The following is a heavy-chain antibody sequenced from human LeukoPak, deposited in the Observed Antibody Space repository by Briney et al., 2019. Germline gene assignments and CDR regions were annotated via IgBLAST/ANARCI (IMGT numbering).Heavy chain of an antibody. J-gene: IGHJ4*02. CDR2: ISYDGSNK. Sequence: PGRSLRLSCAVSGFTFSSYAMHWVCQAPGKGLEWVAVISYDGSNKYYADSVKGRFTISRDNSKNTLYLQMNSLRAEDTAVYYCAREVSSRIDFDYWGQGTLVTVSS. CDR1: GFTFSSYA. V-gene: IGHV3-30*04. D-gene: IGHD6-13*01. CDR3: AREVSSRIDFDY.